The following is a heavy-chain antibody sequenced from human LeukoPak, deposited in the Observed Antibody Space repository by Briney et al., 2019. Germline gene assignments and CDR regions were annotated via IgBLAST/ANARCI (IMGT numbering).Heavy chain of an antibody. CDR2: INQGGSDK. V-gene: IGHV3-7*01. CDR1: GFTFSGHW. J-gene: IGHJ4*02. Sequence: GGSRRLSCAASGFTFSGHWMSWVRQAPGKGLEWVANINQGGSDKYYVDSVKGRFTISRDNANNLLYLQMNSLRGEDTAVYYCTRDRSRAEDDWGQGTLLTVSS. D-gene: IGHD1-14*01. CDR3: TRDRSRAEDD.